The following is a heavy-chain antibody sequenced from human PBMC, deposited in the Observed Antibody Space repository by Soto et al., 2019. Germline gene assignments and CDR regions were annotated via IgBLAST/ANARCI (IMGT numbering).Heavy chain of an antibody. J-gene: IGHJ6*02. V-gene: IGHV2-70*01. CDR3: ARASYYSGSLRRYYDMDV. Sequence: GPTQGNGTRHLTLTCTFSGFSLSTSVMCVSWIRQPPGKSLEGLAIIDWEDDKYYSTSLKTRLTLSKDTSKNQVVLTMHKMDHVDTATYYSARASYYSGSLRRYYDMDVWGQGTMVTVYS. CDR2: IDWEDDK. CDR1: GFSLSTSVMC. D-gene: IGHD3-10*01.